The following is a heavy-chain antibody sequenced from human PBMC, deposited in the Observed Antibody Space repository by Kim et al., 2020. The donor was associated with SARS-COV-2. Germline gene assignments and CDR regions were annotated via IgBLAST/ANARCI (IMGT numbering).Heavy chain of an antibody. J-gene: IGHJ5*02. V-gene: IGHV4-39*07. CDR3: ARVRVTAMVNWFDP. Sequence: TPSLKSRFPISVDTSKNQFSLKLSAVTAADTAVYYCARVRVTAMVNWFDPWGQGTLVTVSS. D-gene: IGHD5-18*01.